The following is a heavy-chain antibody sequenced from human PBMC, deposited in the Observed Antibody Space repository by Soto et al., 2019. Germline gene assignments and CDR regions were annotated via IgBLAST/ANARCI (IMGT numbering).Heavy chain of an antibody. J-gene: IGHJ4*02. CDR2: RYYRSKWYN. Sequence: PSPTRSLTCAISGDSVSSNSAAWNWIRQSPSRGLEWLGRRYYRSKWYNDYAVSVKSRITMNPDTSKNQFSLQLNSAPPEHTAVYYCPTHLIFVGSSPGARYYFDYCGQGTLVTVSS. CDR1: GDSVSSNSAA. D-gene: IGHD2-8*01. V-gene: IGHV6-1*01. CDR3: PTHLIFVGSSPGARYYFDY.